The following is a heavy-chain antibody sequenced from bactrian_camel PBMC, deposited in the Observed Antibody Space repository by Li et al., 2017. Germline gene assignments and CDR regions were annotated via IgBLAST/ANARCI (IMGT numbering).Heavy chain of an antibody. CDR1: GGTYSHYRPYC. V-gene: IGHV3S57*01. Sequence: VQLVESGGGSVQAGGSLRLSCEASGGTYSHYRPYCMAWFRQPPGKSREGVAAIDTRGSVTIADSVKGRFSISKDNAGSTLYLQMNNLQPEDTAVYLCAARPTNTRDCVAGGRVEFGYWGQGTQVTVS. J-gene: IGHJ6*01. CDR3: AARPTNTRDCVAGGRVEFGY. CDR2: IDTRGSV. D-gene: IGHD4*01.